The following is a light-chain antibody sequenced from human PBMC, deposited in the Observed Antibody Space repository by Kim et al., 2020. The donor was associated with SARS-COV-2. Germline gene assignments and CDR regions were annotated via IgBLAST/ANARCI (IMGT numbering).Light chain of an antibody. CDR3: QQSYSTFYT. J-gene: IGKJ2*01. Sequence: SASVGDRVTITCLASQSISSYLNWYQQKPGKAPKLLIYAASSLQSGVPSRFSGSGSGTDFTLTISSLQPEDFAAYYCQQSYSTFYTFGQGTKLEI. CDR1: QSISSY. V-gene: IGKV1-39*01. CDR2: AAS.